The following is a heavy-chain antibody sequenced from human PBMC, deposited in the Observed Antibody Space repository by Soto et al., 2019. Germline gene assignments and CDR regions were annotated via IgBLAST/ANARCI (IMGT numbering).Heavy chain of an antibody. Sequence: EVQLVESGGDFVQPGGSLRLSCAGYGFSFGGYAMSWVRQAPGKGLEWISGVSGGGSSTYYAGSVKGRFTISRDSSVVYLQINSLRADDTAVYYCAKWGGYYAYYSEMDVWGRGTTVTVSS. J-gene: IGHJ6*02. CDR1: GFSFGGYA. D-gene: IGHD1-26*01. CDR2: VSGGGSST. V-gene: IGHV3-23*04. CDR3: AKWGGYYAYYSEMDV.